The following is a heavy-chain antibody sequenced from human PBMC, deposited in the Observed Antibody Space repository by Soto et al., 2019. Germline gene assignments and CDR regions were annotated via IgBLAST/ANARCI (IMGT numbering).Heavy chain of an antibody. CDR3: ASAYCGGDCSNYYYGMDV. V-gene: IGHV1-18*01. CDR2: ISTYNGNT. D-gene: IGHD2-21*02. J-gene: IGHJ6*02. Sequence: GASVKVSCKASGYTFTSYGISWVRQAPGQGLEWMGWISTYNGNTKYAQKLQGRVTMTTDTSTSTAYMELSSLRSEDTAVYYCASAYCGGDCSNYYYGMDVWGQGTTVTVSS. CDR1: GYTFTSYG.